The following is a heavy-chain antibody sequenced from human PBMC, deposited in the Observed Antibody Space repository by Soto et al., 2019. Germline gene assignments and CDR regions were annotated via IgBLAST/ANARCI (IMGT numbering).Heavy chain of an antibody. J-gene: IGHJ6*02. Sequence: SVKVSCKASGGTFSSYAISWVRQAPGQGLEWMGGIIPIFGTANYAQKFQGRVTITADKSTSTAYMELSSLRSEDTAVYYCARGTGYCSSTSCYTAYYYYGMDVWGQGTTVPVSS. CDR3: ARGTGYCSSTSCYTAYYYYGMDV. D-gene: IGHD2-2*02. CDR2: IIPIFGTA. CDR1: GGTFSSYA. V-gene: IGHV1-69*06.